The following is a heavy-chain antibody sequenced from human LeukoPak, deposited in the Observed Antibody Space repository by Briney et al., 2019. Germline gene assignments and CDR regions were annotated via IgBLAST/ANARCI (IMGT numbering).Heavy chain of an antibody. D-gene: IGHD3-16*01. Sequence: ASVKVSCKASGYTFTSYGFSWVRQAPGQGLEWMGWISANNGNTIYAQKIQGRVTMTTDTSTSTAYMELRSLRSDDTAMYYCAKDKDPMIPLQCFADWGQGTLVIVSS. CDR1: GYTFTSYG. CDR2: ISANNGNT. V-gene: IGHV1-18*01. CDR3: AKDKDPMIPLQCFAD. J-gene: IGHJ4*02.